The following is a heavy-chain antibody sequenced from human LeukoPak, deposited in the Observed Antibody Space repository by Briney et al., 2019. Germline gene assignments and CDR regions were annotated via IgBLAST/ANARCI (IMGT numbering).Heavy chain of an antibody. J-gene: IGHJ4*02. D-gene: IGHD6-13*01. CDR1: GFTFSDYH. CDR2: ISRSGSTI. CDR3: ARDFSIAASPYPDY. V-gene: IGHV3-11*04. Sequence: GGSLRLSCAASGFTFSDYHMSWIRQAPGKGLEWVSYISRSGSTIYYADSVKGRFTISRDNAKNSPYLQMNSLRAEDTAVYYCARDFSIAASPYPDYWGQGTLVTVSS.